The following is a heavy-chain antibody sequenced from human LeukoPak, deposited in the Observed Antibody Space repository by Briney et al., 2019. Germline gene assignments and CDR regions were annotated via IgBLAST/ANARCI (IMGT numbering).Heavy chain of an antibody. J-gene: IGHJ6*02. CDR3: ARDYTDYGMDV. Sequence: SQTLSLTCTVSGGSISSGGYYWSWICQHPGKGLEWIGYIYYSGSTYYNPSLKSRVTISVDTSKNQFSLKLSSVTAADTAVYYCARDYTDYGMDVWGQGTTVTVSS. V-gene: IGHV4-31*03. CDR1: GGSISSGGYY. CDR2: IYYSGST. D-gene: IGHD3-16*01.